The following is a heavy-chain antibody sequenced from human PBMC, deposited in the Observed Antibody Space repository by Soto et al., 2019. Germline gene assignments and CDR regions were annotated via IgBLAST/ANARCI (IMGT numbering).Heavy chain of an antibody. J-gene: IGHJ6*02. D-gene: IGHD3-10*01. V-gene: IGHV3-30-3*01. Sequence: PGGSLRLSCAASGFTFSSYAMHWVRQAPGKGLEWVAVISYDGSNKYYADSVKGRFTISRDNSKNTLYLQMNSLRAEDTAVYYCAREGAPDYYGSGSPNYYYYYGMDVWGQGTTVTVSS. CDR1: GFTFSSYA. CDR2: ISYDGSNK. CDR3: AREGAPDYYGSGSPNYYYYYGMDV.